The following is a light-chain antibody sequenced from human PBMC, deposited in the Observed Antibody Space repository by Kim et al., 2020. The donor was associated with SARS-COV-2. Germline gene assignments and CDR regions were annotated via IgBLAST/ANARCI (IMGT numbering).Light chain of an antibody. Sequence: EIVMTQSPDTLAVSPGDRATLSCRASQNVDINLAWYQQKPGQPPRLLIYDASTRATGVPARFSGSGSGTDFTLTISSLQSDDLALYYCQHYNRWRPWTFGRGTKVDIK. CDR2: DAS. CDR3: QHYNRWRPWT. J-gene: IGKJ1*01. V-gene: IGKV3-15*01. CDR1: QNVDIN.